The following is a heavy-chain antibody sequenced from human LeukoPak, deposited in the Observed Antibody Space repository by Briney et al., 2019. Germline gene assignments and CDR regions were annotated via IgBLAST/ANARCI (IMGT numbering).Heavy chain of an antibody. CDR2: ISGYNGNT. CDR1: GYTFTGYY. V-gene: IGHV1-18*04. CDR3: ARGGVPAAMDY. D-gene: IGHD2-2*01. Sequence: GASVKVSCKASGYTFTGYYMHWVRQAPGQGLEWMGWISGYNGNTNYAQKLQGRVTMTTDTSTSTAYMELRSLRSDDTAVYYCARGGVPAAMDYWGQGTLVTVSS. J-gene: IGHJ4*02.